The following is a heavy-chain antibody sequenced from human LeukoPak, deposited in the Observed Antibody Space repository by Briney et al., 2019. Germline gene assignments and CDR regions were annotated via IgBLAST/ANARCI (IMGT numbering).Heavy chain of an antibody. CDR2: ISDSGGRT. D-gene: IGHD3-22*01. V-gene: IGHV3-23*01. J-gene: IGHJ4*02. Sequence: PGGSLRLSCVLSGLTFSDAWMSWVRQAPGKGLEWVAGISDSGGRTNYADSVKGRFTISRDNSRNTLYLQMNSLRAEDTAVYFCAKRGVVIRVILVGFHKEAYYFDSWGQGALVTVSS. CDR1: GLTFSDAW. CDR3: AKRGVVIRVILVGFHKEAYYFDS.